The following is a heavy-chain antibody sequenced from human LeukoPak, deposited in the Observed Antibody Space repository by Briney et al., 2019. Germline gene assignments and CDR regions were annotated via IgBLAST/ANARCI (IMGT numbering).Heavy chain of an antibody. CDR2: IYPGGSDT. CDR3: AIFDFLFGEVNNWFEP. V-gene: IGHV5-51*01. CDR1: GYNFTNLW. D-gene: IGHD3-16*01. J-gene: IGHJ5*02. Sequence: GESLKISCKGSGYNFTNLWIGWVRQMPGKGLEWMGIIYPGGSDTRYSPSFQGQVTISADKSISTAYLQWSSLKASDTAMYYCAIFDFLFGEVNNWFEPWGQGTLVTVSS.